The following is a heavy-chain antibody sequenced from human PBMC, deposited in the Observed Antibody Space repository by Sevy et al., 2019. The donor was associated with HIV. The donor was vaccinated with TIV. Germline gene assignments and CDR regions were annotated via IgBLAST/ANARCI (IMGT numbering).Heavy chain of an antibody. CDR2: ISYHGRNQ. V-gene: IGHV3-30*04. J-gene: IGHJ4*02. CDR1: GFTFSDYA. CDR3: ARKQFVLPFDY. D-gene: IGHD6-6*01. Sequence: GGSLRLSCAASGFTFSDYAIHWVRQAPGKGLEWLAVISYHGRNQFHADSVRCRFPIPRDDSKNTVYLQMNSLRPDDTAVYYCARKQFVLPFDYWGQGTLVTVSS.